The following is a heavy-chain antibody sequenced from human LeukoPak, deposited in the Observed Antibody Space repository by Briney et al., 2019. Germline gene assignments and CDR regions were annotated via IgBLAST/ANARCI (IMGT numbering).Heavy chain of an antibody. Sequence: GASVKVSCKASGYTFTGYYMHWVRQAPGQGLEWMGRINPNSGGTNYAQTFQGRVTMTRDTSISTAYMELSRLRSDDTAVYYCARGPLIAAAGTFWLGYWGQGTLVTVSS. CDR1: GYTFTGYY. J-gene: IGHJ4*02. CDR3: ARGPLIAAAGTFWLGY. CDR2: INPNSGGT. D-gene: IGHD6-13*01. V-gene: IGHV1-2*06.